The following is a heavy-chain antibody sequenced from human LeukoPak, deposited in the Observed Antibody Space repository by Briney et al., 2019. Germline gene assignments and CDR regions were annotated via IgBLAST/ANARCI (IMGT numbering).Heavy chain of an antibody. Sequence: GGSLRLSCAASGFSFRSYSLNWVRQSPGKGLEWISYIGGGGDAIYYADSVRGHFTISRDNAKNSVYLQMNSLRVEDTAVYYCVRGGQGRGDYFDYRGQGTLVTVSS. CDR3: VRGGQGRGDYFDY. CDR2: IGGGGDAI. CDR1: GFSFRSYS. J-gene: IGHJ4*02. D-gene: IGHD3-10*01. V-gene: IGHV3-48*04.